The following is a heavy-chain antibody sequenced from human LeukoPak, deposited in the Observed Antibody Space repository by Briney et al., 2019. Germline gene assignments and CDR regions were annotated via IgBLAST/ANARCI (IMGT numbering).Heavy chain of an antibody. V-gene: IGHV1-2*02. CDR3: FLQRNSGGYYSNY. D-gene: IGHD3-10*01. J-gene: IGHJ4*02. CDR1: GYSFTGYY. CDR2: INPNSGVT. Sequence: GASVKVSCKASGYSFTGYYMHWVRQAPGQGLEWMGWINPNSGVTNYGQKFQGRVTMTRDTSITTAYMELNSLRSDDTAVYYCFLQRNSGGYYSNYWGQGTLVTVSS.